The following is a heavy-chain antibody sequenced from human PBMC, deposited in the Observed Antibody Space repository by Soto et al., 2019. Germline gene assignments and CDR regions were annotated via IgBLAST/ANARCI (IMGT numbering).Heavy chain of an antibody. D-gene: IGHD5-12*01. CDR1: GFTFSSYS. CDR2: ISSSSSTI. Sequence: PGGSLRLSCAASGFTFSSYSMNWVRQAPGKGLEWVSYISSSSSTIYYADSVKGRFTISRDNAKNSLYLQMNSLRAEDTAVYYCARDLYDYADTNNWFDPWGQGTLVTVSS. J-gene: IGHJ5*02. CDR3: ARDLYDYADTNNWFDP. V-gene: IGHV3-48*04.